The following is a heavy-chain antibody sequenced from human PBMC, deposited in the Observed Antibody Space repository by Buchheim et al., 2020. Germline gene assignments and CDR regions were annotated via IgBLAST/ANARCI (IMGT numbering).Heavy chain of an antibody. CDR2: IYGGGAT. J-gene: IGHJ5*02. Sequence: EVQLVESGGGLVQPGGCLRLSCAVSGFTVSSDSMSWVRQAPGKGLEWVSAIYGGGATYYTDSVKGRFNISRDSSKNTLYLQMNRLRVEDTAMYYCARRQPSGSWFDPWGQGTL. D-gene: IGHD3-22*01. CDR3: ARRQPSGSWFDP. V-gene: IGHV3-66*01. CDR1: GFTVSSDS.